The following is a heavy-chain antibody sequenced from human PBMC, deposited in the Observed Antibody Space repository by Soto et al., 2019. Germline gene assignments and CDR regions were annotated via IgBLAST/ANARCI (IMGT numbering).Heavy chain of an antibody. V-gene: IGHV4-4*07. J-gene: IGHJ4*02. CDR2: IYATGTT. CDR3: ARAHDFWGGRQQPIDS. D-gene: IGHD3-3*01. CDR1: GASISGYY. Sequence: SETLSLTCTVSGASISGYYWSWIRKSAGKGLEWIGRIYATGTTDYNPSLKSRVMMSVDTSKSQFSLKLSSVTAADTAVYYCARAHDFWGGRQQPIDSWGQGTLVTVSS.